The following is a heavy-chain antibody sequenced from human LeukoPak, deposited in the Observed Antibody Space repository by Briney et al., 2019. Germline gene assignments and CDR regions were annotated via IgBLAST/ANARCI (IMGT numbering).Heavy chain of an antibody. V-gene: IGHV3-74*01. Sequence: PGGSLRLSCAASGFTLSNNWMHWVRQGPGEGPVWISFINTDGTSTAYADSVKGRFTVSRDNAKNTMYLQMNSLRAEDTAVYYCARFRYNWNYDFDYWGQGTLVTVSS. J-gene: IGHJ4*02. CDR2: INTDGTST. CDR1: GFTLSNNW. D-gene: IGHD1-7*01. CDR3: ARFRYNWNYDFDY.